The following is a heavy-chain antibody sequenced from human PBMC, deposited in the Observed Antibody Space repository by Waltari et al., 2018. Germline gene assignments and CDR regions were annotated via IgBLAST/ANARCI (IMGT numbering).Heavy chain of an antibody. J-gene: IGHJ6*03. CDR1: SSA. CDR3: ARDSNHWDPRYMDV. D-gene: IGHD1-26*01. V-gene: IGHV1-18*01. CDR2: ISVNSGAT. Sequence: QVQVVQSGAEVEKPGASVKVSCTTSSSALSWVRQAPGQGLEWMGWISVNSGATNYAQNFRDRGSMTADTSTRTAYVEVRNLRSDDTAVYYCARDSNHWDPRYMDVWGKGTTVTVSS.